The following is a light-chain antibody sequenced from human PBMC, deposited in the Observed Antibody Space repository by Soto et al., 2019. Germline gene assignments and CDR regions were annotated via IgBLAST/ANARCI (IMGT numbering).Light chain of an antibody. J-gene: IGKJ1*01. V-gene: IGKV1-5*01. CDR3: HHHNTSPRT. Sequence: IQMILPPSTLFDSQGDTAHITCRGSQSIISRLFSWHQKKRETAQQLLFYAATSLRRGLPSSFSGGGAGAEFPTTSSRLQAEDFATYYCHHHNTSPRTFGQGTKVDIK. CDR2: AAT. CDR1: QSIISR.